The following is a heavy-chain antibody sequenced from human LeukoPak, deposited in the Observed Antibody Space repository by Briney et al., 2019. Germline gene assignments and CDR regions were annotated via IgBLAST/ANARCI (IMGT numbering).Heavy chain of an antibody. V-gene: IGHV4-59*12. J-gene: IGHJ3*02. CDR2: IYDSGST. Sequence: SETLSLTCTVSGGSISSYYWSWIRQPPGKGLEWIGYIYDSGSTYYNPSLKSRVTISVDTSKNQFSLNLSSVTAADTAVYYCARDSSGDRAFDIWGQGTMVTVSS. D-gene: IGHD3-10*01. CDR3: ARDSSGDRAFDI. CDR1: GGSISSYY.